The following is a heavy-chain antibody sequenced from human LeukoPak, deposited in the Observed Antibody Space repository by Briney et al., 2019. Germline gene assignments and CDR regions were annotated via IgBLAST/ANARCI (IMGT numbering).Heavy chain of an antibody. Sequence: GGSLRLSCAASGFTFSSYAMGWVRRSPGKGLEGVSDINGSGGITYDADSVEGRFTISREHSENTVYLQMNSLKTEDKAVYSCTTAALKQQLYPGGGFDYWGRGTLVTVSS. CDR3: TTAALKQQLYPGGGFDY. J-gene: IGHJ4*02. V-gene: IGHV3-23*01. D-gene: IGHD6-13*01. CDR1: GFTFSSYA. CDR2: INGSGGIT.